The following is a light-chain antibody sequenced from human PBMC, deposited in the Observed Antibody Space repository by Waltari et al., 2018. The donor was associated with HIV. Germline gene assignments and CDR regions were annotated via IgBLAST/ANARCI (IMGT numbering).Light chain of an antibody. Sequence: EIVMTQSPATLSVSPGERATLSCRASQSVSSNLAWYQQKPGQAPRLLIHGASTRATGIPARFSGSGSGTNFSLTISSLQTEDVALYYCQQYYTIGPSFGGGNKVEIK. CDR2: GAS. V-gene: IGKV3-15*01. CDR1: QSVSSN. J-gene: IGKJ4*01. CDR3: QQYYTIGPS.